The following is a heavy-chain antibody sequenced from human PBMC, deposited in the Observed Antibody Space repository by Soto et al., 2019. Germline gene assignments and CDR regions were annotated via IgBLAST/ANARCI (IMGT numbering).Heavy chain of an antibody. D-gene: IGHD3-22*01. CDR1: GGTFSNYA. Sequence: SVKVSCKASGGTFSNYAISCVRQAPGQGLEWMGGIIPIFGTANYAQKFQGRVTITADESTSTAYMELSSLRSEDTAVYYCACPNYYDSSCYYLISGSYFCMAAWAHGPTVTV. V-gene: IGHV1-69*13. J-gene: IGHJ6*02. CDR2: IIPIFGTA. CDR3: ACPNYYDSSCYYLISGSYFCMAA.